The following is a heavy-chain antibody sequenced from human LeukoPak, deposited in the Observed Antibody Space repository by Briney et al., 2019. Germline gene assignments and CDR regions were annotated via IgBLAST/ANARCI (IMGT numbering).Heavy chain of an antibody. D-gene: IGHD6-25*01. J-gene: IGHJ6*03. CDR3: SCSAQYSSNYYLDV. Sequence: SETLSLTCTVSGYSLSSVYYWVWIRRPPGKGLEWIGTTYHSGTSYYNPSLKSRVTISVDTSKNQLSLNLNSVTAADPAEYYFSCSAQYSSNYYLDVWGKGTTGTVS. CDR1: GYSLSSVYY. V-gene: IGHV4-38-2*02. CDR2: TYHSGTS.